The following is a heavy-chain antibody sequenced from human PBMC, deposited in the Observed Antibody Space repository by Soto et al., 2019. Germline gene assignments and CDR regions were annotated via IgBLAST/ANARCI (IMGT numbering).Heavy chain of an antibody. J-gene: IGHJ6*02. Sequence: KPSETLSLTCTVSGDSISSADYYWSWIRQTPGKGLEWIGHTFYSGTTYYNPSLKSRLTISVDTSKNHFSLRLTSVTAADTAVYYCARDLWVEPELYYYGMDVWGQGTTVTVSS. D-gene: IGHD1-1*01. CDR2: TFYSGTT. CDR1: GDSISSADYY. V-gene: IGHV4-30-4*01. CDR3: ARDLWVEPELYYYGMDV.